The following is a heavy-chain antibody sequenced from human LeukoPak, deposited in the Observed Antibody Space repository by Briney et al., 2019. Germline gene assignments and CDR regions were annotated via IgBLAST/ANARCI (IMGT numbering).Heavy chain of an antibody. CDR2: VYYSADST. J-gene: IGHJ6*04. Sequence: GGSLRLSCTVSGFTLSSYEMSWIRQAPGKGLEWVSSVYYSADSTHYADSVMGRFTISRDNSKNTLYLQLNSLRAEDTAVYYCAELGITMIGGVWGKGTTVTISS. CDR1: GFTLSSYE. V-gene: IGHV3-23*01. CDR3: AELGITMIGGV. D-gene: IGHD3-10*02.